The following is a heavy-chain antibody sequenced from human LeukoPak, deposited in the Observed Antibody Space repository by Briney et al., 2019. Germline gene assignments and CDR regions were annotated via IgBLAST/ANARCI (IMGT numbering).Heavy chain of an antibody. CDR2: INHSGST. CDR3: ARVGYNWNDPVGAFDI. J-gene: IGHJ3*02. Sequence: SETLSLTCAVYGGSFSGYYWSWIRQPPGKGLEWIGEINHSGSTNYNPSLKSRVTISVDTSKNQFSLKLSSVTAADTAVYYCARVGYNWNDPVGAFDIWGQGTMVTVSS. V-gene: IGHV4-34*01. D-gene: IGHD1-20*01. CDR1: GGSFSGYY.